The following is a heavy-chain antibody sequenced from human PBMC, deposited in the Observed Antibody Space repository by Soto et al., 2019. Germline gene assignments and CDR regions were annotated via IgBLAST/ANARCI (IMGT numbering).Heavy chain of an antibody. Sequence: SETLSLTCPVSGGSISSYYWSWIRQPPGKGLEWIGYIYYSGSTNYNPSLKSRVTISVDTSKNQFSLKLSSVTAADTAVYYCARQGIDYDISTGLQKYYFDYWGQGTLVTVSS. D-gene: IGHD3-9*01. CDR3: ARQGIDYDISTGLQKYYFDY. CDR1: GGSISSYY. CDR2: IYYSGST. J-gene: IGHJ4*02. V-gene: IGHV4-59*08.